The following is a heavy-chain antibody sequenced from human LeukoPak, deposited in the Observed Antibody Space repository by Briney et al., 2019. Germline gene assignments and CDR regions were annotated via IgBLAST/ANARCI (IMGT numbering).Heavy chain of an antibody. CDR3: ASIPRITMVRGVPVGAFDI. D-gene: IGHD3-10*01. Sequence: SETLSLTCTVSGGSVSSGSYYWSWIRQPPGKGLEWIGYIYYSGSTNYNPSLKSRVTISVDTSKNQFSLKLSSVTAADTAVYYCASIPRITMVRGVPVGAFDIWGQGTMVTVSS. CDR2: IYYSGST. CDR1: GGSVSSGSYY. V-gene: IGHV4-61*01. J-gene: IGHJ3*02.